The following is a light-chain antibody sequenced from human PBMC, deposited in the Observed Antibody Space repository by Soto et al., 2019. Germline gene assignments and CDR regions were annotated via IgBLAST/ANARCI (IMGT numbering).Light chain of an antibody. Sequence: QSALMQPPSVSGAPGQRVTISCSGSSSTIGAGYDVHWYQHLPGTAPKLLIYDNTNRPSGVPDRFSASKSGTSASLAISGLQAEDEADYYCQSYDSLSDHAVFGGGTKLTVL. CDR1: SSTIGAGYD. CDR2: DNT. CDR3: QSYDSLSDHAV. V-gene: IGLV1-40*01. J-gene: IGLJ2*01.